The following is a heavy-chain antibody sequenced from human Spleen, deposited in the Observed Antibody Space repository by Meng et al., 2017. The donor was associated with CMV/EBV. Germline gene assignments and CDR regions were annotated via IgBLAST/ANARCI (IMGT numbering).Heavy chain of an antibody. Sequence: SLKISCAASGFTFDDYAMHWVRQAPGKGLEWVSGISWNSGSIGYADSVKGRFTISRDNAKNSLYLQMNSLRAEDTALYYCVKSTRGTAFDIWGQGTMVTVSS. V-gene: IGHV3-9*01. J-gene: IGHJ3*02. D-gene: IGHD3-10*01. CDR1: GFTFDDYA. CDR2: ISWNSGSI. CDR3: VKSTRGTAFDI.